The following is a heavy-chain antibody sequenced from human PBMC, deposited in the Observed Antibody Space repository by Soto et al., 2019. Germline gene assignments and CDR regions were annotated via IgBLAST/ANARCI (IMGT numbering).Heavy chain of an antibody. CDR3: ARDSGYSPAYWEHYFDY. V-gene: IGHV3-53*01. J-gene: IGHJ4*02. CDR2: ISSGGDP. D-gene: IGHD3-16*01. CDR1: GFSISDKF. Sequence: PGGSLRLSCATSGFSISDKFMSWVRQAPGKGLEWISVISSGGDPSYADSVKGRFTISRDITKNTLFLQMTSLRADDTAVYFCARDSGYSPAYWEHYFDYWGQGTLVPVSS.